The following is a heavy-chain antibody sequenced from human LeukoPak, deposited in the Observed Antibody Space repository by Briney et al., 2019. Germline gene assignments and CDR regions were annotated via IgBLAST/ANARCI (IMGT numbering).Heavy chain of an antibody. CDR1: GGSFSGYY. Sequence: SETLSLTCAVYGGSFSGYYWSWIRQPPGKGLEWIGEINHSGSTNYNPSLKSRVTISVDPSKNQFSLKLSSVTAADTAVYYCAREIPKRITYYYGSGKKNWFDPWGQGTLVTVSS. J-gene: IGHJ5*02. CDR2: INHSGST. V-gene: IGHV4-34*01. CDR3: AREIPKRITYYYGSGKKNWFDP. D-gene: IGHD3-10*01.